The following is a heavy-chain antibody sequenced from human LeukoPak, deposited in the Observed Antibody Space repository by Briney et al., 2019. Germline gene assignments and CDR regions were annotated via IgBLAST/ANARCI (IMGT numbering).Heavy chain of an antibody. CDR2: ISAYNGNT. Sequence: ASVKVSCKASGYTFTNYGISWVRQAPGQGLEWMGWISAYNGNTNYAQKLQGRVTMTTDTSTSTAYMELRSLRSDDTAVYYCARVNRGYRYGFEGGWFDPWGQGTLVTVSS. D-gene: IGHD5-18*01. V-gene: IGHV1-18*01. CDR1: GYTFTNYG. CDR3: ARVNRGYRYGFEGGWFDP. J-gene: IGHJ5*02.